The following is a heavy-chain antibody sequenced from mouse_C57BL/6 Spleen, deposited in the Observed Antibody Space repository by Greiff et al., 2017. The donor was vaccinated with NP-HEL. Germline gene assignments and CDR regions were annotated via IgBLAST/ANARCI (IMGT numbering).Heavy chain of an antibody. Sequence: QVQLQQPGAELVRPGSSVKLSCKASGYTFTSYWMHWVKQRPIQGLEWIGNIDPSDSETHYNQKFKDKATLTVDKSSSTAYMQLSSLTSADSAVYDCARATTVGGYVDVWGTGTTVTVSS. D-gene: IGHD1-1*01. J-gene: IGHJ1*03. CDR2: IDPSDSET. CDR1: GYTFTSYW. V-gene: IGHV1-52*01. CDR3: ARATTVGGYVDV.